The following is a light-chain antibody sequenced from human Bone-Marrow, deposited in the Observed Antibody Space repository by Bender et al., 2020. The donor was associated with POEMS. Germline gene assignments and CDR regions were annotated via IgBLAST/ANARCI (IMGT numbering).Light chain of an antibody. V-gene: IGLV3-21*01. Sequence: SFELTQPPSVSVAPGNTATIACGGKNIGGESVHWYQQKPGQAPVLLIYFDVDRPSGIPERFSGSKSGTSASLAITGLQAEDEADYYCQSYDSSLSGSVFGSGTKVTVL. CDR1: NIGGES. J-gene: IGLJ1*01. CDR2: FDV. CDR3: QSYDSSLSGSV.